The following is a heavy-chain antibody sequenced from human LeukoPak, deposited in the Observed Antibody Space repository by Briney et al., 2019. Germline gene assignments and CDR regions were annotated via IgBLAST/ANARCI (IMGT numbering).Heavy chain of an antibody. CDR3: AKDLNSLIVVVTATFDY. CDR1: GFTFSSYA. Sequence: GGSLRLSCAASGFTFSSYAMHWVRQAPGKGLEWVAVISYDGSNKYYADSVKGRFTISRDNSKNTLYLQMNSLRAEDTAVYYCAKDLNSLIVVVTATFDYWGQGTLVTVSS. J-gene: IGHJ4*02. CDR2: ISYDGSNK. V-gene: IGHV3-30*04. D-gene: IGHD2-21*02.